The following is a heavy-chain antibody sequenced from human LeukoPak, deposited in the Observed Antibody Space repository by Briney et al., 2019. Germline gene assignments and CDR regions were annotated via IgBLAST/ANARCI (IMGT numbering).Heavy chain of an antibody. V-gene: IGHV3-30-3*01. D-gene: IGHD3-3*01. J-gene: IGHJ4*02. CDR2: ISYDGSNK. CDR3: ARDYYDFWSGPTPFGY. CDR1: GFTFSSYA. Sequence: GGSLRLSCAASGFTFSSYAMHWVRQAPGKGLEWVAVISYDGSNKYYADSVKGRFTISRDNSKNTLYLQMNSLRAEDTAVYYCARDYYDFWSGPTPFGYWGQGTLVTVSS.